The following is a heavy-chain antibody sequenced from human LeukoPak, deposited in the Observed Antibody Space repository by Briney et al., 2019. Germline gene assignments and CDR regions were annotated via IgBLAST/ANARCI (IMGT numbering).Heavy chain of an antibody. D-gene: IGHD3-3*01. J-gene: IGHJ4*02. CDR2: IYYSGST. CDR1: GGSISSSSYY. CDR3: AKEGSGYFS. V-gene: IGHV4-39*02. Sequence: SETLSLTCTVSGGSISSSSYYWGWIRQPPGKGLEWIGSIYYSGSTYYNPSLKSRVTISVDTSKNQFSLKLSSVTAADTAVYYCAKEGSGYFSWGQGTLVTVSS.